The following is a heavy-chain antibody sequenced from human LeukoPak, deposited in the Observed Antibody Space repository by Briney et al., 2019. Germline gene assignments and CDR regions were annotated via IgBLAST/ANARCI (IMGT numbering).Heavy chain of an antibody. V-gene: IGHV1-69*01. Sequence: GSSVKVSCKASGGTFSSYAISWVRQAPGQGLEWMGGIIPIFGTANYAQKFQGRVTITADESTSTAYTELSSLRSEDTAVYYCAKGYYYDSSGYYYFDYWGQGTLVTVSS. CDR1: GGTFSSYA. J-gene: IGHJ4*02. D-gene: IGHD3-22*01. CDR3: AKGYYYDSSGYYYFDY. CDR2: IIPIFGTA.